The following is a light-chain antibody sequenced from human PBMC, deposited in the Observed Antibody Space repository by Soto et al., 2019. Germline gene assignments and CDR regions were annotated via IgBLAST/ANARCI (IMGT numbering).Light chain of an antibody. CDR2: GAS. CDR1: QSVSSD. Sequence: EIVMTPSPATLSVSPVERASLSFRASQSVSSDLAWYQHKPGQAPRLLIYGASTRATGIPVRFSGSASGTEFTLTISSLEPEDFAVYYCQQYGSSPWTFGQGTKVDIK. V-gene: IGKV3-15*01. J-gene: IGKJ1*01. CDR3: QQYGSSPWT.